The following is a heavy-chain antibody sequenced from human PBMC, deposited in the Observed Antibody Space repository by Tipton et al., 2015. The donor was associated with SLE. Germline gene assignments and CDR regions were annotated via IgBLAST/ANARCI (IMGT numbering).Heavy chain of an antibody. D-gene: IGHD2-15*01. CDR1: GGSISESTYS. Sequence: TLSLTCTVSGGSISESTYSWDWIRQAPGKGLEWIGSMYFSGNTYYNPFLRSRVTISADTSKNQFSLKLTSVTAADTAVYFCARSRGLGSCSGDNCYDYYFGMDVWGKETTVTVSS. CDR3: ARSRGLGSCSGDNCYDYYFGMDV. J-gene: IGHJ6*04. V-gene: IGHV4-39*07. CDR2: MYFSGNT.